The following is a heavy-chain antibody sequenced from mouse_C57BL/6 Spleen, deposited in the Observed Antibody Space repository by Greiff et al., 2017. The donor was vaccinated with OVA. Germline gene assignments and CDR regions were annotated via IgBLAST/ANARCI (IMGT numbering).Heavy chain of an antibody. V-gene: IGHV14-1*01. J-gene: IGHJ2*01. D-gene: IGHD2-5*01. Sequence: VQLQQSGAELVRPGASVKLSCKASGFNIKDYYMHWVKQRPEQGLEWIGRIDTEDGDTEYAPKFQGKATMTADTSSNTAYLHLSSLTSDDTAVDYCTAYYSNSFGYWGQGTTLTVSS. CDR2: IDTEDGDT. CDR3: TAYYSNSFGY. CDR1: GFNIKDYY.